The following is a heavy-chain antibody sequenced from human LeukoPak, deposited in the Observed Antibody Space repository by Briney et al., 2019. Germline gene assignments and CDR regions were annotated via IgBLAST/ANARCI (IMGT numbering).Heavy chain of an antibody. Sequence: GGSLRLSCAASGFTFDTYAMTWVRQAPGGGLEWVSAISNSGGNTYYADSVKGRFTISRDNSKNTLYLQMNSLRAEDTAVYYCAKQSIASGSWDYWGQGTLLTVSS. J-gene: IGHJ4*02. V-gene: IGHV3-23*01. CDR1: GFTFDTYA. CDR2: ISNSGGNT. CDR3: AKQSIASGSWDY. D-gene: IGHD6-13*01.